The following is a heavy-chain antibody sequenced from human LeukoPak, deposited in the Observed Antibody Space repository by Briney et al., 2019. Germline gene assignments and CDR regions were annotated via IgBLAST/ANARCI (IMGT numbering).Heavy chain of an antibody. CDR2: INPSGGST. CDR3: ARFPNTAMVMGLEYYYYGMDV. D-gene: IGHD5-18*01. Sequence: ASVKVSCKASGYTFTSYYMHWVRQAPGQGLEWMGIINPSGGSTSYAQKFQGRVTMTRDMSTSTVSMELSSLRSEDTAVYYCARFPNTAMVMGLEYYYYGMDVWGQGTTVTVSS. CDR1: GYTFTSYY. V-gene: IGHV1-46*01. J-gene: IGHJ6*02.